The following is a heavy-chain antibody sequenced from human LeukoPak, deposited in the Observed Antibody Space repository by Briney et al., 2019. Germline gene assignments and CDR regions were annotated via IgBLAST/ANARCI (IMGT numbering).Heavy chain of an antibody. V-gene: IGHV1-18*01. D-gene: IGHD3-10*01. CDR3: ARSSHRDGDTFDY. J-gene: IGHJ4*02. Sequence: GASVKVSCKASGYTFTSYGINWVRQAPGQGLEWMGWISGYNGNTNYAQKLQGRVTMTTDPSTTTAYMELRSLRSDDTAVYYCARSSHRDGDTFDYWGQATLVTVSS. CDR2: ISGYNGNT. CDR1: GYTFTSYG.